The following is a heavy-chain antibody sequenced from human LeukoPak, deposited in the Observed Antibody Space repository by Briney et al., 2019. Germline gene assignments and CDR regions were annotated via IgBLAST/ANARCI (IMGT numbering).Heavy chain of an antibody. CDR3: ARHPPGGGTNWFDP. CDR2: FYTSGST. Sequence: PSETLSLTCTVSGDSISSGSYFWSWIRQPAGKGLEWIGRFYTSGSTEYSPSLKSRVTISVDTSKNQFSLKLSSVTAADTAVYYCARHPPGGGTNWFDPWGQGTLVTVSS. D-gene: IGHD3-16*01. CDR1: GDSISSGSYF. J-gene: IGHJ5*02. V-gene: IGHV4-61*02.